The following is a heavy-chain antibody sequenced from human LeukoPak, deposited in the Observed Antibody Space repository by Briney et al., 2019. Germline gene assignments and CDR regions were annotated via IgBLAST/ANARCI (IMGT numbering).Heavy chain of an antibody. CDR2: IRYDGSNK. CDR3: ARPYCSSTSCHDWFDP. CDR1: GFTFSSYG. J-gene: IGHJ5*02. V-gene: IGHV3-30*02. D-gene: IGHD2-2*01. Sequence: GGSLRLSCAASGFTFSSYGMHWVRQAPGKGLEWVAFIRYDGSNKYYADSVKGRFTISRDNSKNTLYLQMNSLRAEDTAVYYCARPYCSSTSCHDWFDPWGQGTLVTVSS.